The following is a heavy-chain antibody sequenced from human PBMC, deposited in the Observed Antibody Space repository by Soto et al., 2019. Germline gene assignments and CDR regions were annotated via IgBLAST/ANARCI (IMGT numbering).Heavy chain of an antibody. CDR3: AKGYDNSGYSAHDAFDM. Sequence: PGGSLRLSCAASGFTVSSNYMSWVRQAPGKGLEWVSVIYSGGSTYYADSVNGRSTISRDNSKNTLYLHMNSLRVEDTAVYYCAKGYDNSGYSAHDAFDMWGPGTMVTVS. V-gene: IGHV3-53*01. CDR1: GFTVSSNY. CDR2: IYSGGST. D-gene: IGHD3-22*01. J-gene: IGHJ3*02.